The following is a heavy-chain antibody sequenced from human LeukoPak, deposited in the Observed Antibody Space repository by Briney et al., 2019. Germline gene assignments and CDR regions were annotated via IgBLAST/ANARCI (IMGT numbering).Heavy chain of an antibody. V-gene: IGHV3-48*04. J-gene: IGHJ4*02. CDR3: ARDDKWGFDY. CDR1: GFHFSDYS. D-gene: IGHD1-26*01. Sequence: PGMSLRLSCEVSGFHFSDYSMNWVRQAPGKGLEWISYFDDRNGAASTSYADSVKGRFIISRDVAKNSLFLQMNSLTAEDTAVYYCARDDKWGFDYWGQGTLVTVSS. CDR2: FDDRNGAAST.